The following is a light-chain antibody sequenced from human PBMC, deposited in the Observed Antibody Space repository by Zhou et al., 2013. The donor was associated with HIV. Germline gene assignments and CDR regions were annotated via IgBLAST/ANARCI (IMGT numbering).Light chain of an antibody. CDR2: KAS. V-gene: IGKV1-5*03. CDR1: QRITSR. CDR3: QHYNGYST. Sequence: DIQMTQSPSTLSASVGDRVTITCRASQRITSRVAWYQQKPGKAPKILIYKASSLESGVPSRFSGGGSGTEFTLTISSLQPDDFATYYCQHYNGYSTFGQGTKVEI. J-gene: IGKJ1*01.